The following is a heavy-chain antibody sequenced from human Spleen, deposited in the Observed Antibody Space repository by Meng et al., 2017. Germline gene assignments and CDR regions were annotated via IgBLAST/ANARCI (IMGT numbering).Heavy chain of an antibody. J-gene: IGHJ4*02. CDR1: GGSISSSSYY. CDR3: ARGLVAVSGNVDY. D-gene: IGHD6-19*01. Sequence: SETLSLTCTVSGGSISSSSYYWGWIRQPPGKGLEWIGSIYYSGSTYYNPSLKSRVTISIDTSKNQFSLKLTSVTAADTAVYYAARGLVAVSGNVDYWGQGTLVTVSS. V-gene: IGHV4-39*07. CDR2: IYYSGST.